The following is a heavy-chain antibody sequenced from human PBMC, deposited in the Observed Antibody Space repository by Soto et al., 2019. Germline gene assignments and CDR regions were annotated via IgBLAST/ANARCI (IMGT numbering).Heavy chain of an antibody. CDR1: GFTVSSNY. Sequence: EVQLVESGGGLVQPGGSLRLSCAASGFTVSSNYMSWVRQAPGKGLEWVSVIYSGGSTYYADSVKGRFTISRDNSKITLYLQMHSLRAYDTAVYYCARATNGDYVAYFALWGRGNLVTVSS. D-gene: IGHD4-17*01. J-gene: IGHJ2*01. CDR3: ARATNGDYVAYFAL. V-gene: IGHV3-66*01. CDR2: IYSGGST.